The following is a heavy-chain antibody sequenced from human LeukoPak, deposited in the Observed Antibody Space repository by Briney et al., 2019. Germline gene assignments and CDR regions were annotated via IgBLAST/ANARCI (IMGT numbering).Heavy chain of an antibody. CDR2: IYYSGST. J-gene: IGHJ4*02. CDR3: ASPVQGDFWSGETSFDY. D-gene: IGHD3-3*01. V-gene: IGHV4-39*01. Sequence: SETLSLTCTVSGGSISSSSYYWGWIRQPPGKGLEWIGSIYYSGSTYYNPSLKSRVTISVDTSKNQFSLKLSSVTAADTAVYYCASPVQGDFWSGETSFDYWGQGTLVTVSS. CDR1: GGSISSSSYY.